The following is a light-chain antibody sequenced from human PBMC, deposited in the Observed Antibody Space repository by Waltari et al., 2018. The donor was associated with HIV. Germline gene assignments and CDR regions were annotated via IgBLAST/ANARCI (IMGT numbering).Light chain of an antibody. CDR3: AAWADSLSAVV. V-gene: IGLV1-47*01. Sequence: QSVLTQPPSASGTPGQRVTISCSGSSSNIGSYYVYWYQQLPGPAPKLLIYRNNQRPSGFPDRFSGSKSGTSASLAISGLRSEDEADYYRAAWADSLSAVVFGGGTKLTVL. CDR1: SSNIGSYY. CDR2: RNN. J-gene: IGLJ2*01.